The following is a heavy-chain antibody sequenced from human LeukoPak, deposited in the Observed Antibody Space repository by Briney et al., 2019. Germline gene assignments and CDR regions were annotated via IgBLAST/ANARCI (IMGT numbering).Heavy chain of an antibody. CDR1: GGSISSYY. V-gene: IGHV4-59*01. CDR3: ARMGATVVTPFLY. J-gene: IGHJ4*02. D-gene: IGHD4-23*01. Sequence: PSETLSLTCTVSGGSISSYYWSWIRQPPGKGLEWIGYIYYSGSTTYNPSLKSRVTISVDTSKNQFSLKLSSVTAADTAVYYCARMGATVVTPFLYWGQGTLVTVSS. CDR2: IYYSGST.